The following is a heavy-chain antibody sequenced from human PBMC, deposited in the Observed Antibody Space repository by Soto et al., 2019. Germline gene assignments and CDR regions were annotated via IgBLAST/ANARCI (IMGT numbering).Heavy chain of an antibody. J-gene: IGHJ4*02. V-gene: IGHV2-5*02. CDR2: IYWDDDK. CDR3: AHRLPTGYCSRPSCRTSFDY. Sequence: QITLKESGPTLVKPTQTLTLTCTFSGFSLSTNGVGVGWIRQPPGKALEWLALIYWDDDKRYSPSLKSRLTITKDTSKNQVVLTMTNLDPVDTATYYCAHRLPTGYCSRPSCRTSFDYWGQGILVTVSS. D-gene: IGHD2-2*01. CDR1: GFSLSTNGVG.